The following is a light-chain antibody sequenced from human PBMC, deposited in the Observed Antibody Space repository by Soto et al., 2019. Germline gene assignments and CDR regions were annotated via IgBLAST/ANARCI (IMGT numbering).Light chain of an antibody. Sequence: EIGLTQSPATLSLSPGEKATLSCMASQSVKSHVAWYQLKPGQSPRLLIFDTTNRATDTPARFSGSGSGTDFTLTISRLEPEDFAVYYCQQRGNWPVTFGGGTKVEI. CDR3: QQRGNWPVT. CDR1: QSVKSH. V-gene: IGKV3-11*01. CDR2: DTT. J-gene: IGKJ4*01.